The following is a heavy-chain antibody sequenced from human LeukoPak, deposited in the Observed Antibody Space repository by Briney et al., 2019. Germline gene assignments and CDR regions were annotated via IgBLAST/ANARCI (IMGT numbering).Heavy chain of an antibody. CDR3: ARDVDDYGDYVGVDY. V-gene: IGHV3-11*04. D-gene: IGHD4-17*01. CDR1: GFTFSDYY. CDR2: ISSSGSTI. J-gene: IGHJ4*02. Sequence: GGSLRLSCAASGFTFSDYYMSWIRQAPGKGREWVSYISSSGSTIYYADSVKGRFTISRDNAKNSLYLQMNSLRAEDTAVYYCARDVDDYGDYVGVDYWGQGTLVTVSS.